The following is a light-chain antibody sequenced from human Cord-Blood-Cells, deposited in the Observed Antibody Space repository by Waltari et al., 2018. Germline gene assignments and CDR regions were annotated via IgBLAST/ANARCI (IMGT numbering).Light chain of an antibody. CDR2: AAS. CDR3: QQSYSTLRT. J-gene: IGKJ1*01. CDR1: QSISSY. Sequence: DRVTITCRASQSISSYLNWYQQKPGKAPKLLIYAASSLQSGVPSRFSGSGSGTDFTLTINSLQPEDFATYYCQQSYSTLRTFGQGTKVEIK. V-gene: IGKV1-39*01.